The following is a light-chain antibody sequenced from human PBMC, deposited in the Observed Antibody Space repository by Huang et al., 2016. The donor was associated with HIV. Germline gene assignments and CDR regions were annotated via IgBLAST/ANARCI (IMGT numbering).Light chain of an antibody. CDR1: QDITNF. CDR2: GAS. CDR3: LQNYRFPWT. J-gene: IGKJ1*01. V-gene: IGKV1-17*03. Sequence: DIQMTQSPSAMSASVGDRVTIPCRASQDITNFLAWCQQQPGKAPQRLIHGASSLQSGVPSRFSGSGSGTEFTLTISSLQPDDFATYYCLQNYRFPWTFGQGTTVEI.